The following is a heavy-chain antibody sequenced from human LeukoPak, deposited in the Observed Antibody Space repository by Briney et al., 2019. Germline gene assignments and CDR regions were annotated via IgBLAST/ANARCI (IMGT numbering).Heavy chain of an antibody. CDR3: ARRLGTQGAGAFDL. D-gene: IGHD4-23*01. Sequence: PSETLSLTCSVSGYSISSGYYWGWIRQPPGKGLEWIGSIYHSGSTYYNPSLKSRVTISVDTSEKQFSLKLSSVTAADTAVYFCARRLGTQGAGAFDLWGRGTMVTVSS. V-gene: IGHV4-38-2*01. CDR2: IYHSGST. CDR1: GYSISSGYY. J-gene: IGHJ3*01.